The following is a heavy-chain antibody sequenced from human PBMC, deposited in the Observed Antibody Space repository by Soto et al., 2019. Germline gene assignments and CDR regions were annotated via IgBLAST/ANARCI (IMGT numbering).Heavy chain of an antibody. CDR2: ISGSGGST. V-gene: IGHV3-23*01. CDR1: GFTFSSYA. CDR3: AIHWQLEERDLDY. D-gene: IGHD6-6*01. Sequence: EVQLLESGGGLVQPGGSLRLSCVASGFTFSSYAMSWVRQAPGKGLEWVSAISGSGGSTYYADSVKGRFTISRDNSKNTLYLQMNSLRAEDTAVYYCAIHWQLEERDLDYWGQGTLVTVSS. J-gene: IGHJ4*02.